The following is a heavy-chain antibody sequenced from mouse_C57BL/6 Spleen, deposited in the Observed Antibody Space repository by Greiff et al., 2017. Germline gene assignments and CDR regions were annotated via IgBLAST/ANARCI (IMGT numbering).Heavy chain of an antibody. CDR1: GYAFSSYW. Sequence: QVQLKQSGAELVKPGASVKISCKASGYAFSSYWMNWVKQRPGKGLEWIGQIYPGDGDTNYNGKFKGKATLTADKSSSTAYMQLSSLTSEDSAVYFCAGYYYGSSNWYFDVWGTGTTVTVSS. CDR2: IYPGDGDT. J-gene: IGHJ1*03. V-gene: IGHV1-80*01. CDR3: AGYYYGSSNWYFDV. D-gene: IGHD1-1*01.